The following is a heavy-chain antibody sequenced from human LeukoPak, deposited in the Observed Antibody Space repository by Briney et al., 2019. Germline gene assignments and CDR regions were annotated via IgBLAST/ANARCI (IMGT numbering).Heavy chain of an antibody. Sequence: GGSLRLSCAASGFTFSAYAIAWVRQAPGKGLEWVSSINGDSSYIYYADSVKGRFTIARDNAKNSLHLQMNSLRAEDTAVYYCARLRCGSTSCFGKYYFDQWDQGTLVTVSS. V-gene: IGHV3-21*01. D-gene: IGHD2-2*01. CDR3: ARLRCGSTSCFGKYYFDQ. CDR2: INGDSSYI. J-gene: IGHJ4*02. CDR1: GFTFSAYA.